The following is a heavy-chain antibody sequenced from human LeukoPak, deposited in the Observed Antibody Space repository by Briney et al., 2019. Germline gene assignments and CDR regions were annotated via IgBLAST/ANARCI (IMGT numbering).Heavy chain of an antibody. V-gene: IGHV3-23*01. D-gene: IGHD3-22*01. Sequence: GGSLRRSCAASGFTFSSYAMSWVRQAPGKGLEWVSAISGSGGSTYYADSVKGRFTISRDNSKNTLYLQINSLRAEDTAVYYCAKVINYDSSGSDYWGQGTLVTVSS. J-gene: IGHJ4*02. CDR1: GFTFSSYA. CDR2: ISGSGGST. CDR3: AKVINYDSSGSDY.